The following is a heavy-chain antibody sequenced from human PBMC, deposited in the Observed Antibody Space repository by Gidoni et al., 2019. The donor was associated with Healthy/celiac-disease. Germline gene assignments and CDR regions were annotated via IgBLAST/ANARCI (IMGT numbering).Heavy chain of an antibody. CDR1: GGSISSSSYY. J-gene: IGHJ1*01. Sequence: QLQLQESAPGLVKPSETLSLTCTVSGGSISSSSYYWGWIRQPPGKGLEWIGSIYYSGSTYYNPSLKSRVTISVDTSKTQFSLKLSSVTAADTAVYYCARLSRYSSGWSLEYFQHWGQGTLVTVSS. CDR3: ARLSRYSSGWSLEYFQH. V-gene: IGHV4-39*01. CDR2: IYYSGST. D-gene: IGHD6-19*01.